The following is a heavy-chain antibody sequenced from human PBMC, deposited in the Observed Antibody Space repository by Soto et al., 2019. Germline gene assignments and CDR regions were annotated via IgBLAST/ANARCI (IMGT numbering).Heavy chain of an antibody. V-gene: IGHV3-33*01. D-gene: IGHD1-1*01. CDR3: ARDRGNWNDDYYFAY. CDR2: IWYDGSNK. CDR1: GFTFSSYG. J-gene: IGHJ4*02. Sequence: QVQLVESGGGVVQPGRSLRLSCAASGFTFSSYGMHWVRQAPGKGLEWVAVIWYDGSNKYYADSVKGRFTISRDNSKNTLYLQMNSLRAEDTAVYYCARDRGNWNDDYYFAYWGQGTLVTVSS.